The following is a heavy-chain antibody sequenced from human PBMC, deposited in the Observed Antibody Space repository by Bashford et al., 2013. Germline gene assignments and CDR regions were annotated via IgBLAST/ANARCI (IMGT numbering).Heavy chain of an antibody. Sequence: GSLRLSCTASGFTFDDHAMSWFRQAPGKGLEWVGFIRSKAYDGTTEYAASVKGRFTISTDDSKSIAYLQMNSLKTEDTGVYYCTRDGTVVVRPVDRYYGMDVWGQGTRSPSP. J-gene: IGHJ6*02. CDR3: TRDGTVVVRPVDRYYGMDV. CDR1: GFTFDDHA. D-gene: IGHD2-2*01. CDR2: IRSKAYDGTT. V-gene: IGHV3-49*03.